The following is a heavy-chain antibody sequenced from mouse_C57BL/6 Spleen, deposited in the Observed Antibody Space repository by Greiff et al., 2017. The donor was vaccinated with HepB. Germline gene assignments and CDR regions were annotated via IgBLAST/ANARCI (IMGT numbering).Heavy chain of an antibody. CDR2: ISDGGSYT. CDR3: ARDPYYDDYSYYYAMDY. V-gene: IGHV5-4*01. CDR1: GFTFSSYA. Sequence: EVQRVESGGGLVKPGGSLKLSCAASGFTFSSYAMSWVRQTPEKRLEWVATISDGGSYTYYPDNVKGRFTISRDNAKNNLYLQMSHLKSEDTARYYCARDPYYDDYSYYYAMDYWGQGTSVTVSS. J-gene: IGHJ4*01. D-gene: IGHD2-10*01.